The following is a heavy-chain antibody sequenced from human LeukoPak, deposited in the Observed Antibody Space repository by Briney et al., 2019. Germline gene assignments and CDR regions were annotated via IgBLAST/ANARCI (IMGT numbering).Heavy chain of an antibody. V-gene: IGHV1-2*02. Sequence: ASVKISCKACGYTFTGHHLHWVRQAPGQGLEWMGWINPDSGGTRYAQKFQGRVTMTRDTSTSTAYMELSRLGSDDTAVYFCARHTSTYLDQWGQGALVTVSS. CDR3: ARHTSTYLDQ. D-gene: IGHD2-2*01. CDR1: GYTFTGHH. CDR2: INPDSGGT. J-gene: IGHJ4*02.